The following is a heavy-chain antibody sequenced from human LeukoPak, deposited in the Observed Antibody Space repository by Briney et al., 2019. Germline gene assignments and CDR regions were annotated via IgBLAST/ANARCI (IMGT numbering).Heavy chain of an antibody. CDR3: ARRRYDFWSGYSRGGWFDP. Sequence: TSETLSLTCTVSGGSISSSSYYWGWIRQPPGKGLEWIGSIYYSGSTYYNPSLKSRVTISVDTSKNQFSLKLSSVTAADTAVYYCARRRYDFWSGYSRGGWFDPWGQGTLVTVSS. CDR2: IYYSGST. J-gene: IGHJ5*02. CDR1: GGSISSSSYY. V-gene: IGHV4-39*07. D-gene: IGHD3-3*01.